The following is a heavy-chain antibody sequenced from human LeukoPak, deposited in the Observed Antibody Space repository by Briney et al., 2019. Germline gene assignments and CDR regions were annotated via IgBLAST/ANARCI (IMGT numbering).Heavy chain of an antibody. CDR1: GFTFSSYG. J-gene: IGHJ4*02. D-gene: IGHD6-19*01. CDR3: AKGLGVAVAGTHYFDY. CDR2: IWYDGSNK. V-gene: IGHV3-33*06. Sequence: PGRSLRLSCAASGFTFSSYGMHWVRQAPGKGLEWVAVIWYDGSNKYYADSVKGRFTISRDNSKNTLYLQMNSLRAEDTAVYYRAKGLGVAVAGTHYFDYWGQGTLVTVSP.